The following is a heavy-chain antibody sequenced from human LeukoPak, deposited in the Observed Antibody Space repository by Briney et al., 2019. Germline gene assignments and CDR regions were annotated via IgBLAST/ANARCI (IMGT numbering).Heavy chain of an antibody. CDR3: ARIFEPYCSSTSCYGDYYYYYMDV. Sequence: KMSGPVLVKPTETLTLTCTVSGFSLSNARMGVSWIRQPPGKALEWLAHIFSNDEKSYSTSLKSRLTISKDTSKSQVVLTMTNMEPVDTATYYCARIFEPYCSSTSCYGDYYYYYMDVWGKGTTVTVSS. CDR1: GFSLSNARMG. CDR2: IFSNDEK. J-gene: IGHJ6*03. D-gene: IGHD2-2*01. V-gene: IGHV2-26*01.